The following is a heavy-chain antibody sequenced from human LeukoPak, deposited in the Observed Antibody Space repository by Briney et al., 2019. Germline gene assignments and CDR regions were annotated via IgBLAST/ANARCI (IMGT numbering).Heavy chain of an antibody. D-gene: IGHD6-19*01. CDR3: ARGGTRGYSSGRIDY. V-gene: IGHV3-53*04. CDR2: IYSAGNT. J-gene: IGHJ4*02. CDR1: GFTVSSNY. Sequence: GGSLRLSCVASGFTVSSNYMSWVRQAPGKGLEWVSVIYSAGNTYYADSVKGRFTISRHNSENTLYLHMNSLRVEDTAVYFCARGGTRGYSSGRIDYWGQGTLVTVSS.